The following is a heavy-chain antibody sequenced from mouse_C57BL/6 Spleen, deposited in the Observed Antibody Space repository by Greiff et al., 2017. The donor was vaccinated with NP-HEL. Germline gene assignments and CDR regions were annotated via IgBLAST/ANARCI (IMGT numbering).Heavy chain of an antibody. CDR3: ARGDGYRGGFDY. D-gene: IGHD2-3*01. CDR1: GYTFTSYW. V-gene: IGHV1-59*01. CDR2: IDPSDSYT. J-gene: IGHJ2*01. Sequence: QVQLQQPGAELVRPGTSVKLSCKASGYTFTSYWMHWVKQRPGQGLEWIGVIDPSDSYTNYNQKFKGKATLTVDTSSSTAYMQLSSLTSEDSAVYYCARGDGYRGGFDYWGQGTTLTVSS.